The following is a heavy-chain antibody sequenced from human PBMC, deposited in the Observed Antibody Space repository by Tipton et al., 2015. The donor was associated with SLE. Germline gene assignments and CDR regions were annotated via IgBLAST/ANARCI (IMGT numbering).Heavy chain of an antibody. D-gene: IGHD6-19*01. CDR3: ARRSVGWDSPPD. V-gene: IGHV4-34*01. J-gene: IGHJ4*02. CDR1: GGSFSGYY. Sequence: GLVKPSETLSLTCAVYGGSFSGYYWSWIRQPPGKGLEWIGEINHSGSTNYNPSLKSRVTISVDTSKNQFSLKLSSVAAADTALYYCARRSVGWDSPPDWGQGTLVTVSS. CDR2: INHSGST.